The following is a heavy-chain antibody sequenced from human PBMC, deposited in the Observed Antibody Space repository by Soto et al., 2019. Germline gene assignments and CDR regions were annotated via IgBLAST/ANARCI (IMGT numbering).Heavy chain of an antibody. D-gene: IGHD3-10*01. CDR2: ISGSGGST. CDR3: ARKGSGEPVDY. V-gene: IGHV3-23*01. CDR1: GFTFSSYA. Sequence: PGGSLRLSCAASGFTFSSYAMSWVRQAPGKGLEWVSAISGSGGSTYYADSLKSRLTISKDTSKSQVVLTMTNMDPVDTATYYCARKGSGEPVDYWGQGTLVTVSS. J-gene: IGHJ4*02.